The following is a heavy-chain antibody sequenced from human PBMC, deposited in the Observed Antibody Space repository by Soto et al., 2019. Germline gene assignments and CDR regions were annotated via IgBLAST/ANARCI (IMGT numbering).Heavy chain of an antibody. V-gene: IGHV1-69*13. Sequence: SVKVSCKASGGTFSSYAISWVRQAPGQGLEWMGGIIPIFGTANYAQKFQGRVTITADESTSTAYMELSSLRSEDTAVYYCARDLLEFYYDSSAPGSAFDIWGQGTMVTVSS. CDR2: IIPIFGTA. CDR3: ARDLLEFYYDSSAPGSAFDI. CDR1: GGTFSSYA. J-gene: IGHJ3*02. D-gene: IGHD3-22*01.